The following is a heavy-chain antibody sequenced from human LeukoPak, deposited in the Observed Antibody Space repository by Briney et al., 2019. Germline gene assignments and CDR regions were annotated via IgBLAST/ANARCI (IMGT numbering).Heavy chain of an antibody. CDR1: GGSISSGGSY. D-gene: IGHD5-12*01. Sequence: SETLSLTCTVSGGSISSGGSYWAWIRQPPGRGLEWIGRIYYIGTTYYNPSLKSRVTVSVDTSMNQFSLKLSSVTAADTAMYFCARQLNGCEHADPHASWGQGNLVTVSS. CDR2: IYYIGTT. V-gene: IGHV4-39*01. CDR3: ARQLNGCEHADPHAS. J-gene: IGHJ5*02.